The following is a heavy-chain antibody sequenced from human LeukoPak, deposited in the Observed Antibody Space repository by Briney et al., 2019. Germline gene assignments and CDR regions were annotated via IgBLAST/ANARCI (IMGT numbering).Heavy chain of an antibody. CDR2: IYPGDSDT. CDR1: GYSFTSYW. Sequence: GESLKISCKGSGYSFTSYWIGWVHQMPGKGLEWMGIIYPGDSDTRYSPSFQGQVTISADKSISTAYLQWSSLKASDTAMYYCARHGRALTSYYYYGMDVRGQGTTVTVSS. CDR3: ARHGRALTSYYYYGMDV. D-gene: IGHD1-1*01. V-gene: IGHV5-51*07. J-gene: IGHJ6*02.